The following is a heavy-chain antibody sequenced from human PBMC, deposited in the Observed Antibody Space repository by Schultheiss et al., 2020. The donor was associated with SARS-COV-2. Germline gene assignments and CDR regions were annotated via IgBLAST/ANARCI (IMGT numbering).Heavy chain of an antibody. D-gene: IGHD3-22*01. CDR1: GFTFSNAW. CDR2: IKTKTDGGTA. CDR3: TAAGYYDTSGTHTY. Sequence: GGSLRLSCAASGFTFSNAWMSWVRQAPGKGLEWVGRIKTKTDGGTADYAAPVKGRFTISRDDSRSTLYLQMNSLKTEDTAVYYCTAAGYYDTSGTHTYWGQGTLVTVSS. J-gene: IGHJ4*02. V-gene: IGHV3-15*01.